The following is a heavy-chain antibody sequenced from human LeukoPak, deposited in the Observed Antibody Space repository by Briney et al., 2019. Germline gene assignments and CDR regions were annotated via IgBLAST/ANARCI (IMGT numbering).Heavy chain of an antibody. V-gene: IGHV3-23*01. CDR2: IGAAGTGT. CDR3: ARRDTSGWYSLDN. D-gene: IGHD6-19*01. Sequence: GGSLRLSCTAAGFTFSSHPMTWVRQAPGKGLEWVSSIGAAGTGTYYSDYVKGRFTISRDSSKNTVFLQMDSLRAEDTAIYFCARRDTSGWYSLDNWGRGTLVTVSS. J-gene: IGHJ4*02. CDR1: GFTFSSHP.